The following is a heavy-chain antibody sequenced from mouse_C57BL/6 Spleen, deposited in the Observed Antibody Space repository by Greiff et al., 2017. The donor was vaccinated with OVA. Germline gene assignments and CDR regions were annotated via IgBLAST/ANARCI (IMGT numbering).Heavy chain of an antibody. CDR1: GYAFSSSW. D-gene: IGHD2-4*01. CDR3: ARGYYDDDGAWFAY. J-gene: IGHJ3*01. V-gene: IGHV1-82*01. CDR2: IYPGDGDT. Sequence: QVQLQQSGPELVKPGASVKISCKASGYAFSSSWMNWVKQRPGKGLEWIGRIYPGDGDTNYNGKFKGKATLTADKSSSTAYMQLSSLTSEDSAVYCCARGYYDDDGAWFAYWGQGTLVTVSA.